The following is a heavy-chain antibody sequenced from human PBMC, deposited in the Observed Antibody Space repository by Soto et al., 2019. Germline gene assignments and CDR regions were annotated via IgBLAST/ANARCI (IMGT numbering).Heavy chain of an antibody. CDR3: AKDTYYYDSSGYYVFDY. CDR2: ISYNGGNR. D-gene: IGHD3-22*01. CDR1: GFVFSSYG. V-gene: IGHV3-30*18. Sequence: QVQLVESGGGVVQPGRSLRLSCAASGFVFSSYGIHWVRQAPGKGLEWVAGISYNGGNRYYTDSVKGRFTISRDSSMNTLYLQMNSLRAEDTAVYYCAKDTYYYDSSGYYVFDYWGQGTLVTVSS. J-gene: IGHJ4*02.